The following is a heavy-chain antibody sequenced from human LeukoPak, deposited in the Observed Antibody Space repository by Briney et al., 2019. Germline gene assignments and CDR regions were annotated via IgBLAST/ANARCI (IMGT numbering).Heavy chain of an antibody. V-gene: IGHV3-23*01. CDR3: AELGITMIGGV. CDR1: EFTFSRYA. D-gene: IGHD3-10*02. Sequence: GGSLRLSCAASEFTFSRYAMIWVRQAPGKGLEWVSGISGSGGNTYYEDSVKGRFTISRDNSKNTLYLQMNSLRAEDTAVYYCAELGITMIGGVWGKGTTVTISS. J-gene: IGHJ6*04. CDR2: ISGSGGNT.